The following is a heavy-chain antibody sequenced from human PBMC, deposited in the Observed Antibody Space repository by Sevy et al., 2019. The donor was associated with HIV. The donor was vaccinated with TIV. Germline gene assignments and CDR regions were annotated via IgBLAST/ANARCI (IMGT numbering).Heavy chain of an antibody. CDR3: ASEGGYDTPGY. D-gene: IGHD5-12*01. CDR1: GGTFSSYA. Sequence: ASVKVSCKASGGTFSSYAISWVRQAPGQGLEWMGGTIPIFGTANYAQKFQGRVTITADESTSTAYMELSSLRSEDTAVYYCASEGGYDTPGYWGQGTLVTVSS. CDR2: TIPIFGTA. V-gene: IGHV1-69*13. J-gene: IGHJ4*02.